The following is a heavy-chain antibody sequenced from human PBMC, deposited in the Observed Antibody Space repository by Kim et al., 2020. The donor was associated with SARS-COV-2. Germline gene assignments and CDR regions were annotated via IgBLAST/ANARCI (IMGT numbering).Heavy chain of an antibody. J-gene: IGHJ3*02. CDR1: GFTFSAYD. V-gene: IGHV3-48*02. CDR2: ITKTTSAI. D-gene: IGHD3-16*01. Sequence: GGSLRLSCATSGFTFSAYDMNWVRQAPGKGLEWLSFITKTTSAIYYADSVKGRFTTSRDNGKNSLYLQMSSLTDEDTAVYFCVRDRWGGAFDILGQGTLVTVSS. CDR3: VRDRWGGAFDI.